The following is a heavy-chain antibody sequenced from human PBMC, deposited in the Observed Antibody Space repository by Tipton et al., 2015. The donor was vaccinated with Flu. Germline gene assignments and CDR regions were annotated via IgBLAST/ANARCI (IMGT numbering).Heavy chain of an antibody. CDR1: GFTFSSYS. CDR2: ISSSSSYI. Sequence: SLRLSCAASGFTFSSYSMNWVRQAPGKGLEWVSSISSSSSYIYYADSVKGRFTISRDNAKNSLYLQMNSLRAEDTAVYYCAGDGPYGNPLYYYYGMDVWGQGTTVTVSS. CDR3: AGDGPYGNPLYYYYGMDV. J-gene: IGHJ6*02. D-gene: IGHD4-17*01. V-gene: IGHV3-21*01.